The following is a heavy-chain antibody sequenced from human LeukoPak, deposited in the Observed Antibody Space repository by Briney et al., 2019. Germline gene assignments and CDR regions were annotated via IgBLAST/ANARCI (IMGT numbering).Heavy chain of an antibody. CDR3: ARESGWYANYFDY. Sequence: ASVKVSCKASGGTFSSYAISWVRQAPGQGLEWMGRIIPILGIANYAQKFQGRVTITADKSTSTAYMELSSLRSEDTAVYYCARESGWYANYFDYWGQGTLVTVPS. V-gene: IGHV1-69*04. J-gene: IGHJ4*02. CDR1: GGTFSSYA. CDR2: IIPILGIA. D-gene: IGHD6-19*01.